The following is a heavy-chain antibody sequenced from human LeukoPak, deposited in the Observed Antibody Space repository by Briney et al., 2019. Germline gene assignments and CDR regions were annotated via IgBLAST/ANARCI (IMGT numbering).Heavy chain of an antibody. CDR1: GYTFTGYY. CDR3: ASAMVRGVPYYYYYYGMDV. V-gene: IGHV1-2*02. CDR2: INPNSGGT. Sequence: ASVKVSCKASGYTFTGYYMHSVRPAPGQGLEWMGWINPNSGGTNYAQKLQGRVTMTRDTSISTAYMDLSRLRSDDTAVYYCASAMVRGVPYYYYYYGMDVWGQGTTVTVSS. J-gene: IGHJ6*02. D-gene: IGHD3-10*01.